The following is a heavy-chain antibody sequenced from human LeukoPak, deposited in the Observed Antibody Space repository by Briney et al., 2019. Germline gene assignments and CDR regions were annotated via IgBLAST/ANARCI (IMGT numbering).Heavy chain of an antibody. V-gene: IGHV4-39*01. D-gene: IGHD3-22*01. J-gene: IGHJ4*02. CDR1: GDSISSSNYY. Sequence: SETLSLTCTVSGDSISSSNYYWGWIRQPPGKGLEWIVSIYYSGSTYYNPSLKRRVTISVDASKNQFSLQLNTLTAAHMSLYYCERPSYDSSGYYFDAWGQGTLITVSS. CDR2: IYYSGST. CDR3: ERPSYDSSGYYFDA.